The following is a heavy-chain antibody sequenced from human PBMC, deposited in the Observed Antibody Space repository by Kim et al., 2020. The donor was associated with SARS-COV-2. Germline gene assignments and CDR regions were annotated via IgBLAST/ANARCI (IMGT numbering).Heavy chain of an antibody. V-gene: IGHV4-59*01. CDR3: ARAGVTPYYYYGMDV. J-gene: IGHJ6*02. Sequence: PSLKSRVTISVDTSKNQFSLKLSSVTAADTAVYYCARAGVTPYYYYGMDVWGQGTTVTVSS. D-gene: IGHD3-10*01.